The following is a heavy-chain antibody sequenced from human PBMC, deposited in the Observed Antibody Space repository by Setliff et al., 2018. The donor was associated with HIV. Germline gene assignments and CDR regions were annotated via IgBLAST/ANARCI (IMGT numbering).Heavy chain of an antibody. CDR3: ARGRASGSANSG. Sequence: ASVKVSCKASGYTFTTYHMHWVRQAPGQGLEWMGWINPKSGGTHYGQKFQGRVTMTRDMSISTAYMELNRLRSDDTAVYYCARGRASGSANSGWGQGTLVTVCS. D-gene: IGHD7-27*01. CDR2: INPKSGGT. V-gene: IGHV1-2*02. CDR1: GYTFTTYH. J-gene: IGHJ4*02.